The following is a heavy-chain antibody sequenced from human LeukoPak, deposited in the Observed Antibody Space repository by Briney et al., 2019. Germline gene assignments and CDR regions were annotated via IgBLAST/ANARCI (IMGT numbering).Heavy chain of an antibody. J-gene: IGHJ4*02. CDR2: IIPILGIA. D-gene: IGHD6-6*01. CDR3: ARGGSSSHPFDY. V-gene: IGHV1-69*04. CDR1: GGTFSSYA. Sequence: GASVKVSCKASGGTFSSYAMSWVRQAPGQGLEWMGRIIPILGIANYAQKFQGRVTITADKSTSTAYMELSSLRSEDTAVYYCARGGSSSHPFDYWGQGTLVTVSS.